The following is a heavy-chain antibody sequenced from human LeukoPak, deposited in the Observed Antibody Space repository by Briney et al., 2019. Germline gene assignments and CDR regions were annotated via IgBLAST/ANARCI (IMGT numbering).Heavy chain of an antibody. CDR3: ARDLDYYGSGNWFDP. CDR1: GFTFSSYG. J-gene: IGHJ5*02. D-gene: IGHD3-10*01. Sequence: GGSLRLSCAASGFTFSSYGMHWVRQAPGKGLERVAVIWYDGSNKYYADSVKGRFTISRDNSENTLYLQMNSLRAEDTAVYYCARDLDYYGSGNWFDPWGQGTLVTVSS. CDR2: IWYDGSNK. V-gene: IGHV3-33*01.